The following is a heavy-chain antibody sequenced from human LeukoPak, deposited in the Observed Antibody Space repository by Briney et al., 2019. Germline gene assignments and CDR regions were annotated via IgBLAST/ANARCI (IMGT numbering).Heavy chain of an antibody. D-gene: IGHD5-18*01. CDR3: ARDPGYTYGFY. CDR1: GFTFSSYE. Sequence: PGGSLRLSCAASGFTFSSYEMNWVRQAPGKVLEWISYISSSGTTIYYADSVKGRFTISRDNAKNSLYLQMNSLRAEDTAVYYCARDPGYTYGFYWGQGTLVTVSS. J-gene: IGHJ4*02. V-gene: IGHV3-48*03. CDR2: ISSSGTTI.